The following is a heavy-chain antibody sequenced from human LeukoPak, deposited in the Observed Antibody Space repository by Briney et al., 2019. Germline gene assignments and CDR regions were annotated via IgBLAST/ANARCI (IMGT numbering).Heavy chain of an antibody. D-gene: IGHD3-3*01. J-gene: IGHJ3*02. CDR2: IYYTGST. Sequence: SETLSLTCTVSGGSISTYYWSWLRQPPGKGLEWIGYIYYTGSTNYNPSLKSRVTISVDTSKNQFSLKLRSVTAADTAVYYCAGAGVGRGDDAFDIWGQGTMVTVSS. CDR1: GGSISTYY. V-gene: IGHV4-59*08. CDR3: AGAGVGRGDDAFDI.